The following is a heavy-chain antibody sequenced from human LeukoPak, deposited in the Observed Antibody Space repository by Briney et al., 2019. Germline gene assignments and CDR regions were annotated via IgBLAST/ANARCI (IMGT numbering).Heavy chain of an antibody. Sequence: GGSLRLSCTASGFTYNHYGMHWVRQAPGKGLEWVAVIWSDGTEKYYADAVKGRFTVSRDESSNTLYLQMNSLRGEDTAVYYCARDAQRGFDYSNSLEYWGQGTLVTVSS. V-gene: IGHV3-33*08. J-gene: IGHJ4*02. CDR2: IWSDGTEK. CDR1: GFTYNHYG. D-gene: IGHD4-11*01. CDR3: ARDAQRGFDYSNSLEY.